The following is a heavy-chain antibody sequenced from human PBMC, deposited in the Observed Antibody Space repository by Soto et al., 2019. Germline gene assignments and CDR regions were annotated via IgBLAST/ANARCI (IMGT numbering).Heavy chain of an antibody. J-gene: IGHJ6*02. V-gene: IGHV1-46*01. CDR2: INANNGGSI. Sequence: SXKVSYTATGYTXSDYHIYGVRQAPGQGLEFMGWINANNGGSISYAQKFKCRVNMTRETSTTTVYMELSSLTSEDTAVYYCARAGAPRYGYSYGMDVWGQGTTGTVSS. CDR1: GYTXSDYH. CDR3: ARAGAPRYGYSYGMDV. D-gene: IGHD5-18*01.